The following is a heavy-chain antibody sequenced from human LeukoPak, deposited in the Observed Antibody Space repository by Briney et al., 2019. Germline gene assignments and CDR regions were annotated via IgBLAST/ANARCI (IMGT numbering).Heavy chain of an antibody. CDR2: IYYSGYT. CDR3: TRGSIAYYYMDV. J-gene: IGHJ6*03. Sequence: SETLSLTCTVSGGSISSYYWSWIRQPPGKELEYIGYIYYSGYTNYNPSLKSRVTISVDTSKNQFSLKLSSVTAADTAVYYCTRGSIAYYYMDVWGKGTTVTISS. D-gene: IGHD3-22*01. CDR1: GGSISSYY. V-gene: IGHV4-59*01.